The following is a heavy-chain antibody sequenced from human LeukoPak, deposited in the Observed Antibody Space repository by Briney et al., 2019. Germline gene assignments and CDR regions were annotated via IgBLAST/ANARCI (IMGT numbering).Heavy chain of an antibody. CDR3: GALDV. Sequence: GGSLRLSCAASGFTFDDYAMHWVRQAPGKGLEWVSGISWNSGSIGYADSVKGRFTISRDNAKNSLYLQMNSLRDYCAKDIGWGALDVWGKGTTVTISS. CDR1: GFTFDDYA. CDR2: ISWNSGSI. V-gene: IGHV3-9*01. D-gene: IGHD5-12*01. J-gene: IGHJ6*04.